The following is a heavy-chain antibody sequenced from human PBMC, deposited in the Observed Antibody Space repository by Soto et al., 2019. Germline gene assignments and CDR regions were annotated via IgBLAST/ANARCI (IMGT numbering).Heavy chain of an antibody. V-gene: IGHV1-69*01. CDR1: GGTSSSYA. J-gene: IGHJ6*02. CDR2: IIPISGTA. Sequence: QVQLVQSGAEVKKPGSSVKVSCKASGGTSSSYAISWVRQAPGQGLEWMGGIIPISGTANYAQKFQGRVTITADESTSSAFMELSSLRSQDTAVYYCARSQGSSTSLEIYYYYYYAMDVWGQGTTVTVSS. CDR3: ARSQGSSTSLEIYYYYYYAMDV. D-gene: IGHD2-2*01.